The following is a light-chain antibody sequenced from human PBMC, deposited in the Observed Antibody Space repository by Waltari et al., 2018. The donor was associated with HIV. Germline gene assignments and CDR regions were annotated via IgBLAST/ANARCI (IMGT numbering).Light chain of an antibody. Sequence: QSVLTQTPSLSGTPGQRVTLSCSGGYSNIGSNTVNWYHHLPGTAPRLLIYSNNERPSVVPDPFSRAKSCTSASLVISELQSQDEADYHCAAGDDSLHGELFGGGTKLTVL. CDR2: SNN. CDR3: AAGDDSLHGEL. J-gene: IGLJ2*01. CDR1: YSNIGSNT. V-gene: IGLV1-44*01.